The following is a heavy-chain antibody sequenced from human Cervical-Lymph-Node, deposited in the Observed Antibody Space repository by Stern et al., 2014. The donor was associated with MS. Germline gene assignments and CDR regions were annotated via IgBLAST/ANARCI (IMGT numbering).Heavy chain of an antibody. J-gene: IGHJ4*02. D-gene: IGHD6-6*01. CDR3: VREEQLGNLDY. V-gene: IGHV4-31*03. CDR1: GGSIRSGGYY. CDR2: LYYSGST. Sequence: QLQLQESGPGLVKPSQTLSLTCTVSGGSIRSGGYYWSWIRQHPGKGLEWIGDLYYSGSTSYNPSLKSRVTISLDTSKNQFSLKLSSVTAADTAVYYCVREEQLGNLDYWGQGTLVTVSS.